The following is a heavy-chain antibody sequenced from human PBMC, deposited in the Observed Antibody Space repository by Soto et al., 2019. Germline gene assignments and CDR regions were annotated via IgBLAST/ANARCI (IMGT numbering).Heavy chain of an antibody. Sequence: GSLRLSCAASGFTFSRVWMSWVRQAPGKGLGWVSSSSGGGGGTHYADSVKGRFTISRDNSQNTVHLQMSRLRAEDTAMYYCAAHRPTVTTWNVFDYWGHGTLVTVSS. V-gene: IGHV3-23*01. J-gene: IGHJ4*01. D-gene: IGHD4-17*01. CDR2: SSGGGGGT. CDR3: AAHRPTVTTWNVFDY. CDR1: GFTFSRVW.